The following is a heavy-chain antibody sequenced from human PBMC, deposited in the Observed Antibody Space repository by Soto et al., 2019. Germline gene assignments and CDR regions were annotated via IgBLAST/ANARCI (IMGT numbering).Heavy chain of an antibody. V-gene: IGHV1-69*08. CDR2: IIPILGIA. Sequence: QVQLVQSGAEVKKPGSSVKVSCKASGGTFSSYTISWVRQAPGQGLEWMGRIIPILGIANYAQKFQGRVTITADKSTSTAYMELSSLRSEDTAVYYCARDIRQFYGDYIPYYYYYMDVWGKGTTVTVSS. J-gene: IGHJ6*03. CDR1: GGTFSSYT. CDR3: ARDIRQFYGDYIPYYYYYMDV. D-gene: IGHD4-17*01.